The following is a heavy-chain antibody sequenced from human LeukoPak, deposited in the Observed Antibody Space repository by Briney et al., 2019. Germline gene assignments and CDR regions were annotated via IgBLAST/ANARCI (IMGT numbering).Heavy chain of an antibody. D-gene: IGHD3-10*01. CDR1: GFTFSDDY. V-gene: IGHV3-11*01. CDR3: ARRSTVVRGVIIGRDAFDI. Sequence: GGSLRLSCAASGFTFSDDYMSWIRQAPGKGLEWVSYIDSVKGRFTISRDNAKNSLFLQMNSLRAEDTAVYYCARRSTVVRGVIIGRDAFDIWGQGTMVTVSS. J-gene: IGHJ3*02. CDR2: I.